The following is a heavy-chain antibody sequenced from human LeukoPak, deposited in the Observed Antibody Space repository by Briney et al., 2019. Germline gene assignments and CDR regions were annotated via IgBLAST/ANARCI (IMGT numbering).Heavy chain of an antibody. Sequence: GGSLRLSCAASEFSVGSNYMTWVRQAPGKGLEWVSYISSLSGTINYADSVKGRFIISRDNAKNSMFLQMNSLRAEDTAVYYCVRDQGGAVSYWGQGTLVTVSS. CDR2: ISSLSGTI. D-gene: IGHD3-16*01. J-gene: IGHJ4*02. CDR3: VRDQGGAVSY. V-gene: IGHV3-48*01. CDR1: EFSVGSNY.